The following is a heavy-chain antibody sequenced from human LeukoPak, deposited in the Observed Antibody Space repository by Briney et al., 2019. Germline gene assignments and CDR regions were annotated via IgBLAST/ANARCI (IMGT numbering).Heavy chain of an antibody. CDR1: GFTFSSYW. V-gene: IGHV3-74*01. D-gene: IGHD2-21*01. J-gene: IGHJ4*02. CDR2: INSDGSSA. CDR3: AREVMARLPYFDS. Sequence: PGGSLRLSCAASGFTFSSYWMHWVRQAPGKGLVWVSRINSDGSSASYADSVKGRFTIFRDNAKNTLYLQMNSLRAEDTAVYYCAREVMARLPYFDSWGQGTLVTVSA.